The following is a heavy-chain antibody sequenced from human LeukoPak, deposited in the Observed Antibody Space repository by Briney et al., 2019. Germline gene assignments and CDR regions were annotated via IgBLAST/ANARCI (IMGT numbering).Heavy chain of an antibody. Sequence: GGSLRLSCAASGLTVSSNYMSWVRQAPGKGLEWVSLIYAGGSTYYADSMRGRFTISRDNSKNTLYLQMNSLTPEDTAVYYCARGFGKAAADVFGGYTMDVWGQGTTVIVSS. J-gene: IGHJ6*02. CDR3: ARGFGKAAADVFGGYTMDV. CDR1: GLTVSSNY. V-gene: IGHV3-66*02. D-gene: IGHD6-13*01. CDR2: IYAGGST.